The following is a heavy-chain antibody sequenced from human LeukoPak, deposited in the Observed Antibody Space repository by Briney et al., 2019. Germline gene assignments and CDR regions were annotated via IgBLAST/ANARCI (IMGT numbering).Heavy chain of an antibody. V-gene: IGHV3-30*18. CDR2: ISYDGSNK. Sequence: GGSLRLSCAASGFTFSSYGMHWVRQAPGKGLEWVAVISYDGSNKYYADSVKGRFTISRDNSKNTLYLQMNSLRAEDTAVYYCAKIWVGFGDPNAFDIWGQGTMVTVSS. CDR1: GFTFSSYG. D-gene: IGHD3-10*01. CDR3: AKIWVGFGDPNAFDI. J-gene: IGHJ3*02.